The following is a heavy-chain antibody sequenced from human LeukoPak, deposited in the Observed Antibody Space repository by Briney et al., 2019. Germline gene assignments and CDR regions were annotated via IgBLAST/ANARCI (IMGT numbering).Heavy chain of an antibody. CDR3: AKEGAFGGSGALDY. D-gene: IGHD6-19*01. V-gene: IGHV3-23*01. J-gene: IGHJ4*02. CDR2: ISGSGDIK. CDR1: GFTFDNYA. Sequence: GGSLRLSCAASGFTFDNYAMNWVRQAPGKGLEWVSSISGSGDIKDFGDSVKGRFTISRDNSKNTVSLQMNSLRADDTAVYYCAKEGAFGGSGALDYWGQGTLATVSS.